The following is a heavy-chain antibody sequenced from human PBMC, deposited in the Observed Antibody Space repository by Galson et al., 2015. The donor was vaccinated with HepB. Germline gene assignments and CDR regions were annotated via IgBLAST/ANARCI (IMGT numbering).Heavy chain of an antibody. Sequence: SLRLSCAASGFTFGKYWMTWVRQAPGKGLEWVSNIKEDGSENHFVDSMKGRFTISRDNAKNSLYLQMNSLRADDTAVYYCARLVRDYFDYWGQGTLVAVSS. CDR3: ARLVRDYFDY. V-gene: IGHV3-7*03. CDR2: IKEDGSEN. D-gene: IGHD6-6*01. J-gene: IGHJ4*02. CDR1: GFTFGKYW.